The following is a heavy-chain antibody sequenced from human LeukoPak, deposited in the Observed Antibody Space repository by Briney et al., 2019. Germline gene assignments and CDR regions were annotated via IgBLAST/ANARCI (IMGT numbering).Heavy chain of an antibody. Sequence: PSETLSLTCTVSGGSISSYYWSWIRQPPGKGLEWIGYIYYSGSTNYNPSLKSRVTISVDTSKNQFSLKLSSVTAADTAVYYCARTYYYGSGSYYFLYYFDYWGQGTLVTVSS. J-gene: IGHJ4*02. CDR1: GGSISSYY. CDR3: ARTYYYGSGSYYFLYYFDY. D-gene: IGHD3-10*01. V-gene: IGHV4-59*08. CDR2: IYYSGST.